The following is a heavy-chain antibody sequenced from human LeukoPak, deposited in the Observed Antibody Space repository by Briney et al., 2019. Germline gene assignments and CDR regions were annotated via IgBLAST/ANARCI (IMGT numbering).Heavy chain of an antibody. CDR3: ARSSTMIVEIFDY. Sequence: PSETLSLTCTVSGGPISSSSYYWGWIRQPPGKGLEWIGSIYYSGSTYYNPSLKSRVTISVDTSKNQFSLKLSSVTAADTAVYYCARSSTMIVEIFDYWGQGTLVTVSS. V-gene: IGHV4-39*07. J-gene: IGHJ4*02. CDR1: GGPISSSSYY. D-gene: IGHD3-22*01. CDR2: IYYSGST.